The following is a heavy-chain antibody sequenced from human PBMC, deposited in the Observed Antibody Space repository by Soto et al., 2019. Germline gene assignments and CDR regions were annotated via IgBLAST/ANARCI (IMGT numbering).Heavy chain of an antibody. CDR2: IYYSGST. CDR1: GGSISSSSYY. Sequence: TSETLSLTCTVSGGSISSSSYYWGWIRQPPGKGLEWIGSIYYSGSTYYNPSLKSRVTISVDTSKNQFSLKLSSVTAADTAVYYCARQGNTMVRGSRPNWFDPWGQGTLVTVSS. D-gene: IGHD3-10*01. V-gene: IGHV4-39*01. CDR3: ARQGNTMVRGSRPNWFDP. J-gene: IGHJ5*02.